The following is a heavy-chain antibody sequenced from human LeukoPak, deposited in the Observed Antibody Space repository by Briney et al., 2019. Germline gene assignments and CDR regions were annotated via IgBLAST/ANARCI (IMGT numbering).Heavy chain of an antibody. CDR1: GGTFSSYA. D-gene: IGHD3-22*01. V-gene: IGHV1-69*05. J-gene: IGHJ4*02. Sequence: SVKVSCKASGGTFSSYAISWVRQAPGQGLEWMGRIIPIFGTANYAQKFQGRVTITTDESTSTAYMELSSLRSEDTAVYYCARGGGYYYDSSVYYTFDYWGQGTLVTVSS. CDR2: IIPIFGTA. CDR3: ARGGGYYYDSSVYYTFDY.